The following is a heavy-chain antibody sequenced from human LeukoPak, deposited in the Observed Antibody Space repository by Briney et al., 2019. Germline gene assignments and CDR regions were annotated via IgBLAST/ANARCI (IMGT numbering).Heavy chain of an antibody. Sequence: PGGSLRLSCAASGFTFSSHGMHWVRQAPGKGLEWVAVISYDGSNKHSADSVKGRFTISRDNSKNTLFLQMNSLRAEDTAVYYCARDRSSTWAFDYWGQGALVTVSS. D-gene: IGHD6-13*01. CDR2: ISYDGSNK. V-gene: IGHV3-33*05. CDR3: ARDRSSTWAFDY. CDR1: GFTFSSHG. J-gene: IGHJ4*02.